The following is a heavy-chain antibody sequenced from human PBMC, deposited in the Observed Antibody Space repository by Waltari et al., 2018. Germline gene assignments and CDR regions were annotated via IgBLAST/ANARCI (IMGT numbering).Heavy chain of an antibody. J-gene: IGHJ4*02. D-gene: IGHD3-22*01. CDR1: GFTFSDSA. CDR2: IYRSGTT. CDR3: VKGKYYYESWGYYPMDH. Sequence: QLLESGGGLVQPGGSLRLSCVASGFTFSDSAMSWVRQAPGKGLDWVAVIYRSGTTIYADSVKGRFTISRDNSENSVYLQMSSLRLDDTAVYHCVKGKYYYESWGYYPMDHWGQGTLVTVSS. V-gene: IGHV3-23*05.